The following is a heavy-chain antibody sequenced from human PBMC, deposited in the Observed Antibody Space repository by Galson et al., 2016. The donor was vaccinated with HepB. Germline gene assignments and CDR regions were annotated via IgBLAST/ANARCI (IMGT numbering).Heavy chain of an antibody. D-gene: IGHD6-19*01. Sequence: SLRLSCAASGFTSDHYAMHWVRQAPGKGLEWVSGISWNSGSIGYADSVKGRFTISRDNAKNSLYLQMNSQRVEDTAVYYCVRDHGYGWYGVGNYYYYAMDVWGQGTAVTVSS. CDR2: ISWNSGSI. V-gene: IGHV3-9*02. CDR1: GFTSDHYA. CDR3: VRDHGYGWYGVGNYYYYAMDV. J-gene: IGHJ6*02.